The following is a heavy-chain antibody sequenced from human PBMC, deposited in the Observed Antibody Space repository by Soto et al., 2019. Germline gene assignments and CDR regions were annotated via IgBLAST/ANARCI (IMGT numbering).Heavy chain of an antibody. CDR1: DFSISTDYY. J-gene: IGHJ5*02. CDR2: FYHSGST. Sequence: PSETLSLTCTVVDFSISTDYYWDWIRQPPGNGLEWIASFYHSGSTHYNPSLKSRVIISGDTSKNQFSLKLTSVTAADTAVYFCARFPASWGQGILVTVSS. V-gene: IGHV4-38-2*02. CDR3: ARFPAS.